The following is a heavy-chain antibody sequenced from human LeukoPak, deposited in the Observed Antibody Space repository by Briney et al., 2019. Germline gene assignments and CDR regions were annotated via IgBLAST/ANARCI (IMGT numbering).Heavy chain of an antibody. Sequence: SETLSLTCTVSGGSISTNNYYWGWIRQPPGKGLEWIGTIYYRGSTYYKSSLKNRLTISVDTFKNQFSLKLSSVTAADTAVYFCARQGDGFKTANFDYWGQGTPVTVSS. D-gene: IGHD5-24*01. CDR3: ARQGDGFKTANFDY. V-gene: IGHV4-39*01. J-gene: IGHJ4*02. CDR1: GGSISTNNYY. CDR2: IYYRGST.